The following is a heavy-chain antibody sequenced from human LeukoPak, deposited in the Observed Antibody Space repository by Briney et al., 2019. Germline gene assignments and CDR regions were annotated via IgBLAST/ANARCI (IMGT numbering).Heavy chain of an antibody. V-gene: IGHV3-7*03. CDR2: IKQDGSEK. D-gene: IGHD5-12*01. Sequence: TGGSLRLSCAASGFTFSSYWMSWVRQAPGKGLEWVANIKQDGSEKYYVDSVKGRFTISRDNAKNSLYLQMNSLRAEDTAVYYCARARYVVTIYFDYWGQGTLVTVSS. CDR1: GFTFSSYW. CDR3: ARARYVVTIYFDY. J-gene: IGHJ4*02.